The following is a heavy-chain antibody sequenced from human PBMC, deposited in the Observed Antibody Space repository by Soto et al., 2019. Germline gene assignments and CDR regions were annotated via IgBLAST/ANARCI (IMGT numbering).Heavy chain of an antibody. CDR3: ARGPRMFRISYCSGEDCNLDY. V-gene: IGHV1-18*01. CDR1: GYTFSTSG. CDR2: ISAYNGNT. J-gene: IGHJ4*02. Sequence: QVQLVQSGAEVKKPGASVKVSCKASGYTFSTSGISWVRQAPGQGLEWMGWISAYNGNTNNAQKLKGRVMLTTDTSKSTAYMELSSLRSDDTAVYYCARGPRMFRISYCSGEDCNLDYWGQGTRVTVSS. D-gene: IGHD2-15*01.